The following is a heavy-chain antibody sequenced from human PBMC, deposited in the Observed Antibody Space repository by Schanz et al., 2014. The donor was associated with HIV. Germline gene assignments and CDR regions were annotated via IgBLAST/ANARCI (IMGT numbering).Heavy chain of an antibody. Sequence: EVQLVESGGALVQPGRSLRLSCAASGFTFSDHYMTWIRQAPGKGLEWVSGMSSRGGFTYYADSVKGRFSISRDNSKNTLHLEMSSLRVEDTAFYFCAKGPTYSSRQFVEHLDLWGRGTLVTVSS. V-gene: IGHV3-23*04. CDR2: MSSRGGFT. J-gene: IGHJ2*01. CDR3: AKGPTYSSRQFVEHLDL. D-gene: IGHD6-13*01. CDR1: GFTFSDHY.